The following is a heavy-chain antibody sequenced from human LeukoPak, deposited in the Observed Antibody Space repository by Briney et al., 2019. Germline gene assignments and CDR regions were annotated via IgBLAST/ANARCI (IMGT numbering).Heavy chain of an antibody. J-gene: IGHJ5*02. CDR2: IKQDGSEK. Sequence: PGGSLRLSCAASGFTFSSYWMSWVRQAPGKGLEWVANIKQDGSEKYYVDSVKGRFTISRDNAKNSLYLQMNSLRAEDTAVYYCARGPVLRYFDWLSFRQNAGNWFDPWGQGTLVTVSS. CDR1: GFTFSSYW. D-gene: IGHD3-9*01. V-gene: IGHV3-7*03. CDR3: ARGPVLRYFDWLSFRQNAGNWFDP.